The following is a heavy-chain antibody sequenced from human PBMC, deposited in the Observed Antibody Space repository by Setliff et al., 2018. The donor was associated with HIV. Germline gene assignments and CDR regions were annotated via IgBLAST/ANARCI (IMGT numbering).Heavy chain of an antibody. Sequence: SVKVSCKASGDTFSKPSITWVRQAPGQGLEYMGGTIPVIGTPVYSQKFQGRVTITADENTSTAYMELSSLRSEDAAVYYCARGGPIFYYYYYMDVWGKGTTVTVSS. D-gene: IGHD3-3*02. CDR2: TIPVIGTP. CDR1: GDTFSKPS. CDR3: ARGGPIFYYYYYMDV. J-gene: IGHJ6*03. V-gene: IGHV1-69*13.